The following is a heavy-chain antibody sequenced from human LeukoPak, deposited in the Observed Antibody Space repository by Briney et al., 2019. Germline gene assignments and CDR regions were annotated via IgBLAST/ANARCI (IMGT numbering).Heavy chain of an antibody. CDR2: INHSGST. V-gene: IGHV4-34*01. CDR3: ARGGQVLRFLEWLRRPPYYLDV. D-gene: IGHD3-3*01. CDR1: GGSFSGYY. J-gene: IGHJ6*03. Sequence: SQTLSLTCAVSGGSFSGYYWSWIRQPPGKGLEWIGEINHSGSTNYNPSLKSRVTISVDTCKNQFSLKLSSVTAADTAVYYCARGGQVLRFLEWLRRPPYYLDVWGKGTTVTVSS.